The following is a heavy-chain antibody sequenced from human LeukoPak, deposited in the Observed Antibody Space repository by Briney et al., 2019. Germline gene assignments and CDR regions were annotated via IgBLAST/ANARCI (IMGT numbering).Heavy chain of an antibody. CDR3: ARDPQVLRYFDWLYYFDY. CDR1: GYTLTGYY. D-gene: IGHD3-9*01. CDR2: INPNSGGT. V-gene: IGHV1-2*02. Sequence: ASVKVSCTASGYTLTGYYMNWVRPATAQGLDWMGWINPNSGGTKYAQKFQGRVTMTRETSISTAYLELSRLRSNDTAVYYCARDPQVLRYFDWLYYFDYWGQGTLVTVSS. J-gene: IGHJ4*02.